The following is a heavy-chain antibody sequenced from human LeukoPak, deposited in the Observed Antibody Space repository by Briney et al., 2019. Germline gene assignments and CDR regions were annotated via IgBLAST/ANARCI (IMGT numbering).Heavy chain of an antibody. CDR2: IWYDGSNK. Sequence: GGSLRLSCAASGFTFSSYGMHWVRQAPGRGLEWVAVIWYDGSNKYYADSVKGRFNICRDNSKNTLYLQMNSLRDEDTAVYYCARDGGSCYSDKIYYYYYGMDVWGKGTTVAVCS. CDR1: GFTFSSYG. D-gene: IGHD2-15*01. CDR3: ARDGGSCYSDKIYYYYYGMDV. V-gene: IGHV3-33*01. J-gene: IGHJ6*04.